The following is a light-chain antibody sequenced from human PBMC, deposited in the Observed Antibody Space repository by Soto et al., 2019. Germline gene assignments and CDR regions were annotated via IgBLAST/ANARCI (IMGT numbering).Light chain of an antibody. J-gene: IGKJ1*01. CDR3: QQYGYAPWT. Sequence: EIVLTQSPGTLSLSPGERATLSCRASQSVPGSYLAWFQQKPGQAPRLLIYGASSRPTGIPHSFSGSGSAPDFAVTISRVEPEDFAVYDGQQYGYAPWTFGQGTKVEIK. V-gene: IGKV3-20*01. CDR1: QSVPGSY. CDR2: GAS.